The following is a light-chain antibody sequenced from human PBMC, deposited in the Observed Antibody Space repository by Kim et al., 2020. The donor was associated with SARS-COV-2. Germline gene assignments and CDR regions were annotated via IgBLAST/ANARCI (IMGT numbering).Light chain of an antibody. J-gene: IGLJ3*02. CDR2: KDS. CDR1: VLAKKY. Sequence: SYELTQPSSVSVSPGQTASITCSGDVLAKKYARWFQQKPGQAPVLVIYKDSERPSGIPERFSGSSSGTTVTLTISGAQVEEEADYYCYSAADNNQKVFGGGTQLTVL. CDR3: YSAADNNQKV. V-gene: IGLV3-27*01.